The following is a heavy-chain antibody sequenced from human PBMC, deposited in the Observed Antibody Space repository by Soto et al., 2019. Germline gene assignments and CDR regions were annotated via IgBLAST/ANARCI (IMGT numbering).Heavy chain of an antibody. CDR3: ARHYGRDLIYYFDY. Sequence: SETLSLTCTVSGGSISSYYWSWIRQPPGKGLEWIGYIYYSGSTNYNPSLKSRVTISVDTSKNQFSLKLSSVTAADTAVYYCARHYGRDLIYYFDYWGQGTLVTVSS. J-gene: IGHJ4*02. D-gene: IGHD4-17*01. CDR2: IYYSGST. CDR1: GGSISSYY. V-gene: IGHV4-59*08.